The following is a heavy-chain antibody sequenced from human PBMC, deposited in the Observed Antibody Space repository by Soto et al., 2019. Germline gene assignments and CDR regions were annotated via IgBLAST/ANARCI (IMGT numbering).Heavy chain of an antibody. CDR3: ARGGEGGNSVSDRPQPLFDY. D-gene: IGHD2-21*02. V-gene: IGHV3-21*01. J-gene: IGHJ4*02. Sequence: GSLRLSCAASGFTFSSYSMNWVRQAPGKGLEWVSSISSSSSYIYYADSVKGRFTISRDNAKNSLYLQMNSLRAEDTAVYYCARGGEGGNSVSDRPQPLFDYWGQGTLVTVSS. CDR1: GFTFSSYS. CDR2: ISSSSSYI.